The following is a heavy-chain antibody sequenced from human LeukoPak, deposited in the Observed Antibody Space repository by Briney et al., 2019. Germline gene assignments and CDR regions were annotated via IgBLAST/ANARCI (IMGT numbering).Heavy chain of an antibody. V-gene: IGHV3-23*01. Sequence: GGSLRLSCAASGFTFSSYAMSWVRQAPGKGLEWVSAISGSSGSTYYADSVKGRFTISRDNSKNTLYLQMNSLRAEDTAVYYCAKRVRYSSSWYYFDYWGQGTLVTVSS. CDR3: AKRVRYSSSWYYFDY. J-gene: IGHJ4*02. CDR1: GFTFSSYA. D-gene: IGHD6-13*01. CDR2: ISGSSGST.